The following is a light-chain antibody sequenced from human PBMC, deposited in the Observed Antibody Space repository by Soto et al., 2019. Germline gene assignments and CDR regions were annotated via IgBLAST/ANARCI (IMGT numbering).Light chain of an antibody. CDR1: SSDVGNYNR. CDR3: SSYTSSSTYV. Sequence: QSALTQPPSVSGSPGQSVTISCTGTSSDVGNYNRLSWYQQPPGTAPKVIIYEVSNRPSGVPDRFSGSKSGNTASLTISGLQAEDEADYYCSSYTSSSTYVFGTGTKVTVL. J-gene: IGLJ1*01. V-gene: IGLV2-18*02. CDR2: EVS.